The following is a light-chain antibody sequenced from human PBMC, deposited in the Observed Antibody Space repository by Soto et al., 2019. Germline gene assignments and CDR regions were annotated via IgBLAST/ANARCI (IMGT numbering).Light chain of an antibody. Sequence: QSVLTQPASVSGSPGQSITISCTGTSRDVGGYNYVSWYQQYPGKAPKLMIYGVTNRPSGVSNRFSGSKTGNTASLTISGLPAEDEAYYYCFSHRRGDSHVFGTGTKVTVL. CDR2: GVT. CDR1: SRDVGGYNY. J-gene: IGLJ1*01. CDR3: FSHRRGDSHV. V-gene: IGLV2-14*01.